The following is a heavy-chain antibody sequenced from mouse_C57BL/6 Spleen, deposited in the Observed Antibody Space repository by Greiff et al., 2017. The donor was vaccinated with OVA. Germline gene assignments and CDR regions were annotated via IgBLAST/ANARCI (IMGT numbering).Heavy chain of an antibody. V-gene: IGHV1-55*01. CDR3: ARDITTVVAKGFDY. Sequence: VKLQQPGAELVKPGASVKMSCKASGYTFTSYWITWVKQRPGQGLEWIGDIYPGSGSTNYNEKFKSKATLTVDTSSSTAYMQLSSLTSEDSAVYYCARDITTVVAKGFDYWGQGTTLTVSS. J-gene: IGHJ2*01. CDR2: IYPGSGST. D-gene: IGHD1-1*01. CDR1: GYTFTSYW.